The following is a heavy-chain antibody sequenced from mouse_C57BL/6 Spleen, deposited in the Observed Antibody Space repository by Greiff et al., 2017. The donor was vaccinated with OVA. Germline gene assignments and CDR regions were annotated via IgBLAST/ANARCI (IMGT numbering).Heavy chain of an antibody. V-gene: IGHV1-59*01. CDR1: GYTFTSYW. CDR3: ARPTRLGKGAWFAY. J-gene: IGHJ3*01. Sequence: QVQLKQPGAELVRPGTSVKLSCKASGYTFTSYWMHWVKQRPGQGLEWIGVIDPSDSYTNYNQKFKGKATLTVDTSSSTAYMQLSSLTSEDSAVYYCARPTRLGKGAWFAYWGQGTLVTVSA. CDR2: IDPSDSYT.